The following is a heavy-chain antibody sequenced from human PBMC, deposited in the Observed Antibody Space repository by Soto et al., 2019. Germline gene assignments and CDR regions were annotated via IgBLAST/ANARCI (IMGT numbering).Heavy chain of an antibody. CDR3: ARDVLVYDSSGQWFDP. D-gene: IGHD3-22*01. J-gene: IGHJ5*02. V-gene: IGHV4-31*03. Sequence: QVQLQESGPGLVKPSQTLSLTCTVSGGSISSGGYYWSWIRQHPGKGLEWIGYIYYSGSTYYNPSLKGRVTLSVDTSKNQFSLKLSSVTAADTAVYYCARDVLVYDSSGQWFDPWGQGTLVTVSS. CDR2: IYYSGST. CDR1: GGSISSGGYY.